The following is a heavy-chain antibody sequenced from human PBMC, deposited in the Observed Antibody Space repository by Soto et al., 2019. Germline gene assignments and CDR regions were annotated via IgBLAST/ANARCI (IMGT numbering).Heavy chain of an antibody. D-gene: IGHD3-16*01. CDR3: ARVGPLPYDSYHMDV. CDR1: GGSISSTGHY. J-gene: IGHJ6*03. Sequence: QVQLQESGPGLVKPSQTLSLTCTVSGGSISSTGHYWSWIRQHPGKGLEWIGYIYYSGTAYYNPSLKSRVTMSVDTSKNQFSLKLSSVTAADTAAYYCARVGPLPYDSYHMDVWGKGTTVTVSS. CDR2: IYYSGTA. V-gene: IGHV4-31*03.